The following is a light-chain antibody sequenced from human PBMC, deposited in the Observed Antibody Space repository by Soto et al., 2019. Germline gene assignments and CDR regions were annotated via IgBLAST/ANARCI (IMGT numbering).Light chain of an antibody. CDR2: GNS. CDR3: QSYDSSLSVGV. CDR1: SSNIGAGYD. J-gene: IGLJ2*01. V-gene: IGLV1-40*01. Sequence: QSALTQPPSVSGAPGQRVTISCTGSSSNIGAGYDVHWYQQLPGTAPKLLIYGNSNRPSGVPDRFSGSKSGPSASLAITGLQAEDEADYYCQSYDSSLSVGVFGRGTKVTVL.